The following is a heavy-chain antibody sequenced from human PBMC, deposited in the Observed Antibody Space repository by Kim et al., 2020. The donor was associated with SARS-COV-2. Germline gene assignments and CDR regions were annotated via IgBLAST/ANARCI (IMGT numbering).Heavy chain of an antibody. D-gene: IGHD6-13*01. J-gene: IGHJ6*03. Sequence: GGSLRLSCTASGFTFGDYAMSWVRQAPGKGLEWVGFIRSKAYGGTTEYAASVKGRFTISRDDSKSIAYLQMNSLKTEDTAVYYCTREAPAAAEPYYYYYYYMDVWGKGTTVTVSS. CDR2: IRSKAYGGTT. V-gene: IGHV3-49*04. CDR1: GFTFGDYA. CDR3: TREAPAAAEPYYYYYYYMDV.